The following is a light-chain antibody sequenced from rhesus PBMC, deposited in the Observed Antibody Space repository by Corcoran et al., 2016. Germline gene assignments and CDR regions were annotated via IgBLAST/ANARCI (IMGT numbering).Light chain of an antibody. CDR2: KAS. J-gene: IGKJ2*01. CDR1: ENVNNY. V-gene: IGKV1-74*01. Sequence: DIQMTQSPSSLSASVGDRVTITCRASENVNNYLNWYQQNPGKAPMLLIYKASTLQSGVPSRFSGSGSVTDYTFTISILQPEDVSTYYCQHGYGTPYSFGQGTKVEIK. CDR3: QHGYGTPYS.